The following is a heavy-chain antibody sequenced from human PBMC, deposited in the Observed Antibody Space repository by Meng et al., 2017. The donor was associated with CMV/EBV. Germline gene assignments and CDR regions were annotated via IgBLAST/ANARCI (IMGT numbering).Heavy chain of an antibody. V-gene: IGHV1-2*02. CDR1: GYTFTGYY. J-gene: IGHJ6*02. CDR3: ACGRGSYCSSTSCSGVRYYYYGMDV. Sequence: ASVKVSCKASGYTFTGYYMHWVRQAPGQGLEWMGWINPNSGGTNYAQKFQGRVTMTRDTSISTAYMELSRLRSDDTAVYYCACGRGSYCSSTSCSGVRYYYYGMDVWGQGTTVTVSS. CDR2: INPNSGGT. D-gene: IGHD2-2*01.